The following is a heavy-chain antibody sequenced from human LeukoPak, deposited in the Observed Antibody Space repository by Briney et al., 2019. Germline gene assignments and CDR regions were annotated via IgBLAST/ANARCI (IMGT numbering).Heavy chain of an antibody. CDR2: INHSGST. V-gene: IGHV4-34*01. Sequence: SETLSLTCAVYGGSFSGYYWSWIRQPPGKGLEWIGEINHSGSTNYNPSLKSRVTISVDTSKNQFSLKLSSVTAADTAVYYCARDSLSISDYWGQGTLVTVSS. CDR3: ARDSLSISDY. D-gene: IGHD3-10*01. J-gene: IGHJ4*02. CDR1: GGSFSGYY.